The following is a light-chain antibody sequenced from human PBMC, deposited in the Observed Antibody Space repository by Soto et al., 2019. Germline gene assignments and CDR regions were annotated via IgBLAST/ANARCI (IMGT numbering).Light chain of an antibody. CDR2: AAS. V-gene: IGKV3-15*01. CDR3: QQYRNWPPLT. J-gene: IGKJ4*01. CDR1: QSVGRA. Sequence: EIVMTQSPATLSVSPGETATLSCRASQSVGRAVAWYQHKPGQAPRHLIVAASIRATGVPSRFSGGGSGTEFTLTISSLQSEDFAVYYCQQYRNWPPLTFGGGTTVEIK.